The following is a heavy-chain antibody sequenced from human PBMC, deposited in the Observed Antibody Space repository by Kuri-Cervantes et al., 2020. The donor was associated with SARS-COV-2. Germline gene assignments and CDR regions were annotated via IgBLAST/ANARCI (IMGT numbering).Heavy chain of an antibody. CDR2: VKTNSGNT. CDR1: ETTFPNYD. CDR3: YCAPKEGFDS. V-gene: IGHV1-8*01. D-gene: IGHD2-21*01. Sequence: ASVKVSCKAPETTFPNYDINWVRQATGQGLEWMGMVKTNSGNTLYAQIFQGRVTMTRDTPTSTVYMELSSLTSEDTAIYYCYCAPKEGFDSWGQGTLVTVSS. J-gene: IGHJ4*02.